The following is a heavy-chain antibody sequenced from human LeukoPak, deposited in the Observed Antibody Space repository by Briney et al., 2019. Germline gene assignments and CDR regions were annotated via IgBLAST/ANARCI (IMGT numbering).Heavy chain of an antibody. CDR1: GFTFNNYA. D-gene: IGHD1-1*01. Sequence: GGSLRLSCAASGFTFNNYAMSWVRQAPGMGLEGLSYVSGSGGATYYAASVKGRFPISRDNSKNTVYLQMGSLRAEDTVVYYCAQNRGGTYKYYMDVWGNGTTVTVSS. J-gene: IGHJ6*03. CDR2: VSGSGGAT. V-gene: IGHV3-23*01. CDR3: AQNRGGTYKYYMDV.